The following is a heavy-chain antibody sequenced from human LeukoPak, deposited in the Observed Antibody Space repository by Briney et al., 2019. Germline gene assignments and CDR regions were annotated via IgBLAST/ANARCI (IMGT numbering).Heavy chain of an antibody. CDR3: AKLGAYRVYSFIDF. V-gene: IGHV3-23*01. D-gene: IGHD3-16*01. CDR2: ISGSGGST. Sequence: GGSLRLSCAASGFRFTRYAMIWIRQVPGKGLEWVAGISGSGGSTYYTDPVKGRCTISRDTSDNTLRPNFSSLSTDDTAVYFCAKLGAYRVYSFIDFWGQGIPVTVSS. J-gene: IGHJ4*02. CDR1: GFRFTRYA.